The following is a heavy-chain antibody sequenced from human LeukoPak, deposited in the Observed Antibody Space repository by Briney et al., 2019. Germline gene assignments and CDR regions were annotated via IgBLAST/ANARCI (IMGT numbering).Heavy chain of an antibody. V-gene: IGHV3-30*02. CDR2: IRYDGSNK. CDR3: AKDVSHSSGWYGDY. D-gene: IGHD6-19*01. J-gene: IGHJ4*02. Sequence: GGSLRLSCAASGFTFSSYGMHWVHQAPGKGLEWVAFIRYDGSNKYYADSVKGRFTISRDNSKNTLYLQMNSLRAEDTAVYYCAKDVSHSSGWYGDYWGQGTLVTVSS. CDR1: GFTFSSYG.